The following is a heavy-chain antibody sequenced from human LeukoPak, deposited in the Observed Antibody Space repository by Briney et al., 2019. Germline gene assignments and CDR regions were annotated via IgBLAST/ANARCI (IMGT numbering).Heavy chain of an antibody. CDR3: ARDISGDY. CDR2: IYSGGST. Sequence: GGSLRLSCAASGFTVSSNYMTWVRQAPGKGLEWVSIIYSGGSTSYADSVKGRFTISRDNSKNTLYLQMNSLRAEDTAVYYCARDISGDYWGQGTLVTVSS. CDR1: GFTVSSNY. D-gene: IGHD3-10*01. J-gene: IGHJ4*02. V-gene: IGHV3-53*01.